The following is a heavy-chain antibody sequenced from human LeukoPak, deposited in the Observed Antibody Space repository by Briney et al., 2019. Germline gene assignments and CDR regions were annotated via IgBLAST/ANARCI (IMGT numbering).Heavy chain of an antibody. V-gene: IGHV4-59*08. CDR1: GVSISSYY. D-gene: IGHD2-8*01. J-gene: IGHJ5*02. CDR3: ARPLDCTNGVCLGFDP. CDR2: IYYSGST. Sequence: SETLSLTCTVSGVSISSYYWSWIRQPPGKGLEWIGYIYYSGSTNYNPSLKSRVTISVDTSKNQFSLKLSSVTAADTAVYYCARPLDCTNGVCLGFDPWGQGTLVTVSS.